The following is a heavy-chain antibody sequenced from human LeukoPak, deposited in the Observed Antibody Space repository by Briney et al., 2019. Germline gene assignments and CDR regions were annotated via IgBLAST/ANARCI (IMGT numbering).Heavy chain of an antibody. V-gene: IGHV4-34*01. D-gene: IGHD3-10*01. Sequence: SETLSLTCAVYGGSFSGYYWSWIRQPPGKGLEWLGEINHSGSTNYNPSLKSRVTISVDTSKNQFSLKLSSVTAADTAVYYCARGYGSGSYYNPSGDYWGQGTLSPSPQ. CDR2: INHSGST. CDR3: ARGYGSGSYYNPSGDY. CDR1: GGSFSGYY. J-gene: IGHJ4*02.